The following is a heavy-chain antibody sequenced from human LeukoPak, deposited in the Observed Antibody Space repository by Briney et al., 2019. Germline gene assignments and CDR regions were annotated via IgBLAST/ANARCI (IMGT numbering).Heavy chain of an antibody. Sequence: PGGSLRLSCAASGFTFSSYWMSWVRQAPGKGVEWVANIKQDGSEKYYVDSVKGRFTISRDNAKNSLYLQMNSLRAEDTAVYYCARDRYGEYFDYWGQGTLVTVSS. V-gene: IGHV3-7*01. CDR1: GFTFSSYW. CDR2: IKQDGSEK. J-gene: IGHJ4*02. CDR3: ARDRYGEYFDY. D-gene: IGHD4-17*01.